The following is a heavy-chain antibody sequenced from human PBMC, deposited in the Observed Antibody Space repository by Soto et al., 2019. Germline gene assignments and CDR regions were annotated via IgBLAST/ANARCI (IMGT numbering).Heavy chain of an antibody. Sequence: QVQLVQSGAEVKKPGASVKVSCKATGYTFTTYGISWMRQAPGQGLEWMGWISTTNGRTRYAQKFQGRDTMTTDTSTTTAYMDLRSLRSDDTAVYYCARVTGRSGWYDFGNWFDPWGQGTLVIVSS. CDR1: GYTFTTYG. CDR3: ARVTGRSGWYDFGNWFDP. CDR2: ISTTNGRT. V-gene: IGHV1-18*01. D-gene: IGHD6-19*01. J-gene: IGHJ5*01.